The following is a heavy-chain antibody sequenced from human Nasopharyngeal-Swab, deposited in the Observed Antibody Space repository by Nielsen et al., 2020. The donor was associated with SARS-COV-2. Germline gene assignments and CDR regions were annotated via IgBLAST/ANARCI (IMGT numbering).Heavy chain of an antibody. CDR3: AREGGDCYGSGGAFDI. J-gene: IGHJ3*02. Sequence: GESLKISCAASGFTFSTYPMHWVRQAAGKGLEWVAVISYDGSNKYYADSVKGRFTISRDNSKNTLYLQMNRLRPEDTAVYYCAREGGDCYGSGGAFDIWGQGTMVTVSS. CDR1: GFTFSTYP. V-gene: IGHV3-30-3*01. CDR2: ISYDGSNK. D-gene: IGHD3-10*01.